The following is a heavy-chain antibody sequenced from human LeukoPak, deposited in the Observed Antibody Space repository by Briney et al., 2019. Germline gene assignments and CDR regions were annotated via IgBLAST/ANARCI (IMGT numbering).Heavy chain of an antibody. CDR2: IYPGDSDT. V-gene: IGHV5-51*01. J-gene: IGHJ4*02. CDR3: ARHSLDTAMFAFPLY. Sequence: GESLKISCKGSGYSFTRYWIGWVRQMPGKGLEWTGIIYPGDSDTRYSPSFQGQVTISADKSISTAYLQWSSLKASDTAMYYCARHSLDTAMFAFPLYWGQGTLVTVSS. CDR1: GYSFTRYW. D-gene: IGHD5-18*01.